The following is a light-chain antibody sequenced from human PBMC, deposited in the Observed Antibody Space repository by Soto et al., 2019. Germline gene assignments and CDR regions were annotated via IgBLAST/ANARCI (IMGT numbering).Light chain of an antibody. V-gene: IGKV1-39*01. CDR3: QQSYGIPRT. CDR1: QSINSY. J-gene: IGKJ1*01. CDR2: AAS. Sequence: DIQMTQSPSSLSASVGDRVSITCRASQSINSYLNWYQQRPGKAPKLLIYAASSLQTGVPSRFSGSGSGTDFTLTISSLQPEDSATYYCQQSYGIPRTFGQGTKVEI.